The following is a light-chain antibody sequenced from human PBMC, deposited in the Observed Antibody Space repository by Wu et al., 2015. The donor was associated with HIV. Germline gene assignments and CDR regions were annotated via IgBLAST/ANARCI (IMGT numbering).Light chain of an antibody. CDR1: QSVSSSY. CDR2: GAS. Sequence: ENVLTQSPGTLSLSPGERATLSCRASQSVSSSYLAWYQQKPGQAPRLLIYGASSRATGIPDRFSGSGSGTDFTLTIRRLEPEDFAVYYCQQYGGSPPHTFGQGTKLEIK. CDR3: QQYGGSPPHT. V-gene: IGKV3-20*01. J-gene: IGKJ2*01.